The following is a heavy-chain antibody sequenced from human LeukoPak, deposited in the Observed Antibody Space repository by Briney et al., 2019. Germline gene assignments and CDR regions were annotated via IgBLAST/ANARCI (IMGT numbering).Heavy chain of an antibody. Sequence: PGGSLRLSCAASGFTVSRNYMSWVRQAPEKGLEWLSVLYSGGSTYYADSVKGRFTISRDDSGNTLYLQMNSLTADDTAVYYCARGQITSAWLDCWGQGTLVTVSP. D-gene: IGHD6-19*01. CDR2: LYSGGST. V-gene: IGHV3-53*01. CDR3: ARGQITSAWLDC. CDR1: GFTVSRNY. J-gene: IGHJ4*02.